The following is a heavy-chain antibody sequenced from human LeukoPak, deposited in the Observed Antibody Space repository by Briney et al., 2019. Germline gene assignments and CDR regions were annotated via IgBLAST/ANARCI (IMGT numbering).Heavy chain of an antibody. CDR1: GYTFTSYD. Sequence: ASVKVSCKASGYTFTSYDINWVRQATGQGLEWMGWMNPNSGNTGYAQKFQGRVTMTRNTSISTAYMELSSLRSEDTAVYYCAADSIGTMFYAFDIWGQGTMVTVSS. J-gene: IGHJ3*02. CDR3: AADSIGTMFYAFDI. V-gene: IGHV1-8*01. D-gene: IGHD3-10*02. CDR2: MNPNSGNT.